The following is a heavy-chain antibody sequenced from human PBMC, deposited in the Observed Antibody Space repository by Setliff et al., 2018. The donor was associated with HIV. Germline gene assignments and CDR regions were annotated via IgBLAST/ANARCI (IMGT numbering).Heavy chain of an antibody. CDR2: TDHSGTT. J-gene: IGHJ4*02. Sequence: SETLSLTCAVYGGSFSAYYWSWIRQPPGKGLEWVGETDHSGTTNQNPSLSSRVTISVDPSKNQFSLKLSSVTAADTAVYYCARVRNYNFWSGYLDYWGQGTLVTAPQ. D-gene: IGHD3-3*01. CDR1: GGSFSAYY. V-gene: IGHV4-34*01. CDR3: ARVRNYNFWSGYLDY.